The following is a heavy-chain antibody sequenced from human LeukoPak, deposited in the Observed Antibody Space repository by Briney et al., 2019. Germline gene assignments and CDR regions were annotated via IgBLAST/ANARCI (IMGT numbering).Heavy chain of an antibody. Sequence: GGSLRLSCAASGFTFSSYAMNWVRQAPGKGLEWVSAISGSGGSTYYADSVKGRFTMSRDNSKNTLYLQMNSLRAEDTAVYYCARDPAAAGTATYFDYWGQGTLVTVSS. CDR1: GFTFSSYA. CDR2: ISGSGGST. J-gene: IGHJ4*02. V-gene: IGHV3-23*01. D-gene: IGHD1-14*01. CDR3: ARDPAAAGTATYFDY.